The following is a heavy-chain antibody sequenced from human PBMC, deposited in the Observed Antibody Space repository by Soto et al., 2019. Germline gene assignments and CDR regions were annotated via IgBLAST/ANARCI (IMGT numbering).Heavy chain of an antibody. CDR2: IYYSGST. V-gene: IGHV4-39*01. D-gene: IGHD5-12*01. Sequence: PSETLSLTCTVSGGSISSSSYYWGWIRQPPGKGLEWIGSIYYSGSTYYNPSLKSRVTISVDTSKNQFSLKLSSVTAADTAVYYCARQPYSGYDSRTYWGQGTLVTVSS. J-gene: IGHJ4*02. CDR1: GGSISSSSYY. CDR3: ARQPYSGYDSRTY.